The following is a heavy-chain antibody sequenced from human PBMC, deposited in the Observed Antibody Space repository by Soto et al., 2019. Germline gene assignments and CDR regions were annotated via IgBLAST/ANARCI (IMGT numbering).Heavy chain of an antibody. Sequence: PGGSLSLSCAASGFTFNSYSVNWVRQAPGKGLEWVASISSGSVHIDFADSVKGRFTISRDDVTNSVSLQMDSLRVEDTGIYYCARYDAFKAFDLWGQGTMVTVSS. CDR1: GFTFNSYS. V-gene: IGHV3-21*01. D-gene: IGHD1-1*01. CDR3: ARYDAFKAFDL. CDR2: ISSGSVHI. J-gene: IGHJ3*01.